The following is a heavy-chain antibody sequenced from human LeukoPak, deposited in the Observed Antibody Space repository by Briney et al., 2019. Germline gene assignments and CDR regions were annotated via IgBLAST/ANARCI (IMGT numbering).Heavy chain of an antibody. CDR2: ISGGGGTT. CDR3: AKARSMMTAGRSYFDY. V-gene: IGHV3-23*01. J-gene: IGHJ4*02. Sequence: PGGSLRLSCAASGFTFSNYAMSWVRQAPGKGLEWVSTISGGGGTTYYADSVKGRFTIPRDNSKNTLWLQMSSLRAEDTAVYYCAKARSMMTAGRSYFDYWGQGTLVTVSS. D-gene: IGHD2-21*02. CDR1: GFTFSNYA.